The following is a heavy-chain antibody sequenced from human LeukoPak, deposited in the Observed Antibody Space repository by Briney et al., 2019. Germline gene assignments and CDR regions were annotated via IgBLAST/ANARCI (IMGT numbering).Heavy chain of an antibody. CDR3: AKEWYSGSYSYYYGMDV. J-gene: IGHJ6*02. D-gene: IGHD1-26*01. V-gene: IGHV3-9*01. CDR2: ISWNSGSM. Sequence: PGGSLRLSCAASGFTFSSYWMHWVRQAPGKGLEWVSGISWNSGSMGYADSVKGRFTISRDNAKNSLYLQMNSLRAEDTALYYCAKEWYSGSYSYYYGMDVWGQGTTVTVSS. CDR1: GFTFSSYW.